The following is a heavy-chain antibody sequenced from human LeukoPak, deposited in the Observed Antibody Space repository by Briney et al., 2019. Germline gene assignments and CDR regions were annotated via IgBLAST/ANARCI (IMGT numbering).Heavy chain of an antibody. CDR2: ISWNSGSI. J-gene: IGHJ3*02. D-gene: IGHD3-22*01. Sequence: GRSLRLSCAASGFTFDDYAMHWVRHAPGKGLEWVSGISWNSGSIGYADSVKGRFTISRDNAKNSLYLQMNSLRAEDTALYYCAKDITYYYDNSGYSDAFDIWGQGTMVTVSS. CDR1: GFTFDDYA. V-gene: IGHV3-9*01. CDR3: AKDITYYYDNSGYSDAFDI.